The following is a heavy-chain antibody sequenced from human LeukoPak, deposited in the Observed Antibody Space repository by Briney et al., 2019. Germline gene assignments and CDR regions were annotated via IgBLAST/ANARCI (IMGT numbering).Heavy chain of an antibody. Sequence: PSETLSLTCAVYGGSISGYYWSWIRQPPGKGLEWIGEINHSGSTNYNPSLKSRVTISVDTSKNQFSLKLSSVTAADTAVYYCARGRYKYPFDYWGQGTLVTVSS. J-gene: IGHJ4*02. CDR1: GGSISGYY. D-gene: IGHD3-16*02. V-gene: IGHV4-34*01. CDR2: INHSGST. CDR3: ARGRYKYPFDY.